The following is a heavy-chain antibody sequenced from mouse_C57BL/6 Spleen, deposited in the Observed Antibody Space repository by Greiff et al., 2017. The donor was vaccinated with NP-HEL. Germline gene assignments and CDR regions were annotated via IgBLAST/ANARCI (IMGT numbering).Heavy chain of an antibody. CDR1: GFTFSSYA. V-gene: IGHV5-9-1*02. CDR3: TREEDYPYAMDY. D-gene: IGHD2-4*01. J-gene: IGHJ4*01. CDR2: ISSGGDYI. Sequence: EVQRVESGEGLVKPGGSLKLSCAASGFTFSSYAMSWVRQTPEKRLEWVAYISSGGDYIYYADTVKGRFTISRDNARNTLYLQMSSLKSEDTAMYYCTREEDYPYAMDYWGQGTSVTVSS.